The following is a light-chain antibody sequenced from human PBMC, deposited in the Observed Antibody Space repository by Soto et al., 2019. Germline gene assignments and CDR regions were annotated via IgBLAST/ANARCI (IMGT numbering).Light chain of an antibody. CDR2: EVN. J-gene: IGLJ2*01. CDR1: ARDVGGFQY. V-gene: IGLV2-8*01. CDR3: SAYAGFNNVL. Sequence: QSALTQPPSASGSRGQSVTISCTGTARDVGGFQYVSWYQQKSGKAPKLIIYEVNERPSGVPDRFSGSKSGNTASLTVSGLQGEDEADYYCSAYAGFNNVLFGGGTKVTVL.